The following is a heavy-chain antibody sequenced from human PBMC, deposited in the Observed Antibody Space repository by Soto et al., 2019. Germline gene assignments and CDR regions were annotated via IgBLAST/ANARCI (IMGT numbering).Heavy chain of an antibody. CDR3: ARNGGMRRWLRAFDY. Sequence: TSETLSLTCAVYGGSFSGYYWSWIRQPPGKGLEWIGEINHSGSTNYNPSLKSRVTISVDTSKNQFSLKLSSVTAADTAVYYCARNGGMRRWLRAFDYWGQGTLVTVSS. V-gene: IGHV4-34*01. J-gene: IGHJ4*02. CDR1: GGSFSGYY. CDR2: INHSGST. D-gene: IGHD5-12*01.